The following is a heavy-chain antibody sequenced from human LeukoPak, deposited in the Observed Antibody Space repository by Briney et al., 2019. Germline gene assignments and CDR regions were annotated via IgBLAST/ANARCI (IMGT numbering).Heavy chain of an antibody. Sequence: GGSLRLSCAASGFTFSRYWMHWVRQAPGKGLVWVSRISSDGSTTTYADSVKGRFTISRDNVKNTLYLQMNSLRAEDTAVYYCARVYDYIWGSYRYYYFDYWGQGTLVTVSS. CDR1: GFTFSRYW. V-gene: IGHV3-74*01. J-gene: IGHJ4*02. CDR2: ISSDGSTT. D-gene: IGHD3-16*02. CDR3: ARVYDYIWGSYRYYYFDY.